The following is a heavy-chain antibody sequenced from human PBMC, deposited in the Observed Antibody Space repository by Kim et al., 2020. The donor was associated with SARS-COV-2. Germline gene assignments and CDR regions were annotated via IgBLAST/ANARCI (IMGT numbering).Heavy chain of an antibody. CDR3: ARDYYGSGSYYYYYYGMDV. D-gene: IGHD3-10*01. V-gene: IGHV4-59*01. J-gene: IGHJ6*02. Sequence: SRVTISVDTSKNQFSLKLSSVTAADTAVYYCARDYYGSGSYYYYYYGMDVWGQGTTVTVSS.